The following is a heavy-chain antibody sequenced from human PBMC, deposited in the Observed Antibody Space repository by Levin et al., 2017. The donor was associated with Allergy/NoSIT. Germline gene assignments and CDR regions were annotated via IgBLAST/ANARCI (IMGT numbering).Heavy chain of an antibody. V-gene: IGHV4-39*01. CDR1: GGSISSSSYY. CDR2: VYYSGST. J-gene: IGHJ6*03. Sequence: SETLSLTCTVSGGSISSSSYYWGWIRQPPGKGLEWIGSVYYSGSTYYNPPLESRITISVDTSKNQFSLNLSSVTAADTAVYYCARHGYYYYYMDVWGKGTTVTVSS. CDR3: ARHGYYYYYMDV.